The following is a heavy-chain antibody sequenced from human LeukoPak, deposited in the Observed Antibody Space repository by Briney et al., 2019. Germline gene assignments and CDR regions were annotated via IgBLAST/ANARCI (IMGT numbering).Heavy chain of an antibody. J-gene: IGHJ6*02. CDR1: GFTFDDYA. CDR3: ARVQSGNGYDTLDV. Sequence: PGGSLRLSCAASGFTFDDYAMHWVRQAPGKGLEGLANINEDGSRRYYVESVKGRFTISRDNTKNSVYLQMNSLRAEDTATYYCARVQSGNGYDTLDVWGQGTTVTVSS. D-gene: IGHD3-3*01. V-gene: IGHV3-7*01. CDR2: INEDGSRR.